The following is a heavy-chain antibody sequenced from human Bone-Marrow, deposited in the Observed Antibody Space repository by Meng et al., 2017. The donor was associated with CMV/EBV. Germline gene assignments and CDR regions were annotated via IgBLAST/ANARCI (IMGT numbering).Heavy chain of an antibody. Sequence: GGSLRLSCAASGFTVTSNYMSWVRQAPGKGLEWVSVVHSGGNTNYADFVKGRFTISRDTSKNTLYLQMNSLRVEDTGVYYCARGWLADPWGQGTLVTVSS. CDR1: GFTVTSNY. V-gene: IGHV3-66*02. CDR2: VHSGGNT. D-gene: IGHD5-24*01. CDR3: ARGWLADP. J-gene: IGHJ5*02.